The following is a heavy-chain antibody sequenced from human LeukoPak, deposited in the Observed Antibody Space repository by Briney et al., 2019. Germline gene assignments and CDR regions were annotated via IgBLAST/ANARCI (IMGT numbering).Heavy chain of an antibody. D-gene: IGHD5-18*01. CDR2: LSDDGSNK. J-gene: IGHJ4*02. CDR3: AREDTGEFDY. V-gene: IGHV3-30-3*01. CDR1: GFTFSSYT. Sequence: QPGGSLRLSCAASGFTFSSYTMNWVRQAPGKGLEWVAGLSDDGSNKHYVDSAKGRFTISRDNSKNTLSLQMNSLRPEDTAVYYCAREDTGEFDYWGQGTLVTVSS.